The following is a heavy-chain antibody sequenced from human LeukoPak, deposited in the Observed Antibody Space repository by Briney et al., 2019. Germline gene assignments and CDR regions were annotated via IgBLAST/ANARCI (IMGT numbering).Heavy chain of an antibody. Sequence: ASVKVSCKASGYTFSGYYMHWVRQAPGQGLEWMGWINPNSGGTKYVQKFQGRVTMTRDTSISTAYMELSRLRSDDTAVYYCARNYYDSSGYYDWGQGTLVTVSS. D-gene: IGHD3-22*01. CDR3: ARNYYDSSGYYD. CDR2: INPNSGGT. CDR1: GYTFSGYY. V-gene: IGHV1-2*02. J-gene: IGHJ4*02.